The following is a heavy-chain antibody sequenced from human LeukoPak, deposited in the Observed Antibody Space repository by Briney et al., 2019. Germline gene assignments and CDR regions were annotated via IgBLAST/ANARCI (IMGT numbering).Heavy chain of an antibody. CDR2: MNSNTGNT. CDR1: GFTLTNFD. J-gene: IGHJ2*01. D-gene: IGHD3-22*01. V-gene: IGHV1-8*01. Sequence: ASVKVSCNASGFTLTNFDINWIRHPTGQGLEWMGWMNSNTGNTGYAQEFQGRVTMTRDTSIGTAYMELTNLRSEDTAVYYCARGRRGSSGTWSWYLDLWGRGTLVTASS. CDR3: ARGRRGSSGTWSWYLDL.